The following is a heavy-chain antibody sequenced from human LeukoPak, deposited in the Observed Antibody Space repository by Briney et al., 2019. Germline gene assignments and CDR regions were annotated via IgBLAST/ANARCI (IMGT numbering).Heavy chain of an antibody. D-gene: IGHD4-17*01. CDR2: MNPNSGNT. CDR3: ARVGDYGDYDY. CDR1: GYTFTGYY. J-gene: IGHJ4*02. V-gene: IGHV1-8*02. Sequence: ASVKVSCKASGYTFTGYYMHWVRQAPGQGLEWMGWMNPNSGNTGYAQKFQGRVTMTRNTSISTAYMELSSLRSEDTAVYYCARVGDYGDYDYWGQGTLVTVSS.